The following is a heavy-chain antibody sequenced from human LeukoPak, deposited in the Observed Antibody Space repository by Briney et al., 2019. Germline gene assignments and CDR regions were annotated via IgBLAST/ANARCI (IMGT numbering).Heavy chain of an antibody. Sequence: GGSLRLSCAASGFTFSSYSMNWVRQAPGKGLEWVSSISSSSSYIYYADSVKGRFTISRDNAKNSPYLQMNSLRAEDTAVCYCARDLSRAVAATPLYYYYYGMDVWGQGTTVTVSS. V-gene: IGHV3-21*01. CDR1: GFTFSSYS. J-gene: IGHJ6*02. CDR3: ARDLSRAVAATPLYYYYYGMDV. D-gene: IGHD2-15*01. CDR2: ISSSSSYI.